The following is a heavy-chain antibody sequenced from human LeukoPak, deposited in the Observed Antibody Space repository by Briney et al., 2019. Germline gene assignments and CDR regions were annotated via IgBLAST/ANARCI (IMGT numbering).Heavy chain of an antibody. Sequence: ASVKDSCKASGYTVTGYDMHWVQQAPGQGPEWMGWINPNSGGTNYAQKFQGRVTMTLATSIGTAYMELSRLKSDDTAVYYCASARGYSDFDSYFDYWGQGTLVTVSS. CDR3: ASARGYSDFDSYFDY. CDR2: INPNSGGT. J-gene: IGHJ4*02. D-gene: IGHD5-12*01. V-gene: IGHV1-2*02. CDR1: GYTVTGYD.